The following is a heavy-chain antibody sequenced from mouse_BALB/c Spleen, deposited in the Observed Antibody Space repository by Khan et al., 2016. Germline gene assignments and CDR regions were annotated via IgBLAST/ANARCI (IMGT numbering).Heavy chain of an antibody. CDR2: VIPSNAYT. J-gene: IGHJ2*01. Sequence: QVQLQQSGAELARPGASVRMSCKASGYTFTSYTMHWVKQGPGQGLEWIGYVIPSNAYTNYNQKFKDKATLTADKSSSTAYMQLSSLTSEASAVYYCAREGWLLGYFDYWGQGTTLTVSS. V-gene: IGHV1-4*01. D-gene: IGHD2-3*01. CDR3: AREGWLLGYFDY. CDR1: GYTFTSYT.